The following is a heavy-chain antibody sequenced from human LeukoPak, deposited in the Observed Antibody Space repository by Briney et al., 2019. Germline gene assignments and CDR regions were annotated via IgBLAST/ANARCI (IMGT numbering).Heavy chain of an antibody. CDR3: AKARAGLGHFDY. CDR1: GFTSRSSA. V-gene: IGHV3-23*01. D-gene: IGHD6-19*01. J-gene: IGHJ4*02. CDR2: ISGSGGST. Sequence: GGSLRLSSAHSGFTSRSSAMSWVRKAPEKGLGWGSAISGSGGSTYYADSVKGRFTSSRDNPKNTLYLQMNSLRAEDTAVYYRAKARAGLGHFDYWGQGTLVTVSS.